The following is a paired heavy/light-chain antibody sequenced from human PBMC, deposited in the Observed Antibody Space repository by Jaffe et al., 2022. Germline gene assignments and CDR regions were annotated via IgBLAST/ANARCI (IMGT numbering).Heavy chain of an antibody. D-gene: IGHD3-10*01. J-gene: IGHJ4*02. V-gene: IGHV3-30*02. CDR3: AKGKSPYADTFSSAFDS. Sequence: QVQLVESGGGVVQPGESLRLSCAASGFTLSNFAMHWVRQAPGHRPQWVASVRFDGTTEYYADSVKGRLTISRDIARNSLYLQMKSLIAEDTAVYYCAKGKSPYADTFSSAFDSWGWGTLVTVSS. CDR2: VRFDGTTE. CDR1: GFTLSNFA.
Light chain of an antibody. CDR3: HQHKKWPLT. J-gene: IGKJ4*01. CDR2: DAS. Sequence: EILLTQSPATLSLSPGERATLSCRATQSVSNSLAWYQQKPGQSPRLLIYDASNRATGIPDRFSGSGSGTDFTLSISSLEPEDFALYYCHQHKKWPLTFGGGTNVEIK. CDR1: QSVSNS. V-gene: IGKV3-11*01.